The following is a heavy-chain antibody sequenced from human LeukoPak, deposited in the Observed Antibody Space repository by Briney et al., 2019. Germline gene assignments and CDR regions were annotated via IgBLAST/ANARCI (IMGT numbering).Heavy chain of an antibody. D-gene: IGHD2-2*01. CDR1: GYSISSGYY. Sequence: PSETLSLTCAVSGYSISSGYYWGWIRQPAGKGLEWIGRIYTSGSTNYNPSLKSRVTMSVDTSKNQFSLKLSSVTAADTAVYSCAREPIGVVPGAKRGWGQGTLVTVSS. CDR3: AREPIGVVPGAKRG. CDR2: IYTSGST. V-gene: IGHV4-4*07. J-gene: IGHJ4*02.